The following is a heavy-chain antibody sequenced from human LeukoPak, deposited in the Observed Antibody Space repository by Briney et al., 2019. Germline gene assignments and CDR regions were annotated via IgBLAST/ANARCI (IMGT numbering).Heavy chain of an antibody. V-gene: IGHV3-30*18. CDR3: AKEKSGYDTYYYGMDV. Sequence: PGRSLRLSCAASGFTFSSYGMHWVRQAPGKGLEWVAVISYDGSNKYYADSVKGRFTISRDNSKNTLYLQMNSLRAEGTAVYYCAKEKSGYDTYYYGMDVWGQGTTVTVSS. CDR1: GFTFSSYG. D-gene: IGHD5-12*01. CDR2: ISYDGSNK. J-gene: IGHJ6*02.